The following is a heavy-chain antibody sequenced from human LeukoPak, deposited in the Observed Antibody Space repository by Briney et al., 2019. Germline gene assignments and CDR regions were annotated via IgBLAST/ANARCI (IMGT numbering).Heavy chain of an antibody. CDR3: AKAPTGYCSGGSCYSPFGF. CDR2: ISGSGGTT. CDR1: GFTFSSYA. J-gene: IGHJ4*02. Sequence: GSLLLSCAASGFTFSSYAMNWVRQAPGKGLEWVSVISGSGGTTNYADSVKGRFTISRDNSKNTLYLQMNSLRAEDTAVYYCAKAPTGYCSGGSCYSPFGFGGQGTLVTVSS. V-gene: IGHV3-23*01. D-gene: IGHD2-15*01.